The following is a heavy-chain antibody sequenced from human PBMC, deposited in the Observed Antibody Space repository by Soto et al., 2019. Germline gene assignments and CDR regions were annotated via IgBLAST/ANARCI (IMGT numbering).Heavy chain of an antibody. CDR1: GYTFTTHG. D-gene: IGHD2-15*01. Sequence: QVQLVQSGAEVKKPGASVKVSCKASGYTFTTHGISWVRQVPGQGLEWMGWVRGDNGHTNYAQSLQGRVTMTTDTSTNTAYMELRSLRSADTAVYYCARDIGYCRSGTCYREWFEPWGQGTLVTVSS. CDR2: VRGDNGHT. V-gene: IGHV1-18*01. J-gene: IGHJ5*02. CDR3: ARDIGYCRSGTCYREWFEP.